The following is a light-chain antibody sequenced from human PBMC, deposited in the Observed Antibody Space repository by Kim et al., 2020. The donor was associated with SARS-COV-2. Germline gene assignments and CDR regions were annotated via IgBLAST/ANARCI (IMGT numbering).Light chain of an antibody. CDR2: RNT. CDR1: SSNIGSNY. Sequence: GRRVTISCSGSSSNIGSNYVYWYQQLPGTAPKLLIYRNTQRPSGVPDRFSGSKSGTSASLAISGLRSEDEADYYCAAWDDSLSGYVFGTGTKVTVL. J-gene: IGLJ1*01. V-gene: IGLV1-47*01. CDR3: AAWDDSLSGYV.